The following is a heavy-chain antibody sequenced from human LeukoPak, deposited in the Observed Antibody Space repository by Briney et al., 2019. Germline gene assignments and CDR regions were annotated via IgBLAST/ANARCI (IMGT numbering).Heavy chain of an antibody. D-gene: IGHD2-8*01. CDR2: MFYSGTT. J-gene: IGHJ4*02. CDR3: ANLGSTNGAIGD. CDR1: GGSLSSRFGY. V-gene: IGHV4-39*01. Sequence: PSETLSLTCAVSGGSLSSRFGYWGWIRQPPGKGLEWIGSMFYSGTTYYNPSLKSRVTISVDTSKKQFSLRLSSVTAADTAVYYCANLGSTNGAIGDWGQGTRVIVSS.